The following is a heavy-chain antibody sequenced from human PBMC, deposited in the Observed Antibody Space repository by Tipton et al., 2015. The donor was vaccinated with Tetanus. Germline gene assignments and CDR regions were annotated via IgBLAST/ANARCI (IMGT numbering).Heavy chain of an antibody. J-gene: IGHJ4*02. D-gene: IGHD5-12*01. Sequence: TLSLTCTVSGGSISSYYWSWIRQSPGKAPEWIGYSYYVGSPNHNPSLKGRVSISRDTSTNQVSLKLTSVTAADTAVYYCARGNGYSGYHHYFDYWGQGILVTVSS. CDR3: ARGNGYSGYHHYFDY. CDR1: GGSISSYY. V-gene: IGHV4-59*01. CDR2: SYYVGSP.